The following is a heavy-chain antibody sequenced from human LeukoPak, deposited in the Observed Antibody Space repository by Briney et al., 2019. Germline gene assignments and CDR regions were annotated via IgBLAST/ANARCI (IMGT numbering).Heavy chain of an antibody. V-gene: IGHV3-53*01. J-gene: IGHJ4*02. Sequence: GGSLRLSCAASGFTVSSNYMSWVRQAPGKGLEWVSVIYSGGSTYYADSVKGRFTISRDNSKNTLYLQMNSLRADDTAVYYCAKGSDPAYFDYWGQGTLVTVSS. CDR2: IYSGGST. CDR1: GFTVSSNY. CDR3: AKGSDPAYFDY.